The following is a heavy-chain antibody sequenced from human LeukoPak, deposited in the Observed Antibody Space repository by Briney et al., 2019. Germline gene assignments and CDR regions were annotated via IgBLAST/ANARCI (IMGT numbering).Heavy chain of an antibody. J-gene: IGHJ4*02. D-gene: IGHD3-3*01. Sequence: PSETLSLTCSVSGYQISSNYYWGWIRQPPGKGLEWIGSIYHSGSSDYNPSLKSRVIISADTSKNQFSLKLTSVTAADTAVYYCARDRYSGFWSDHPGDHYFNYWGQGILVTVSS. CDR1: GYQISSNYY. V-gene: IGHV4-38-2*02. CDR2: IYHSGSS. CDR3: ARDRYSGFWSDHPGDHYFNY.